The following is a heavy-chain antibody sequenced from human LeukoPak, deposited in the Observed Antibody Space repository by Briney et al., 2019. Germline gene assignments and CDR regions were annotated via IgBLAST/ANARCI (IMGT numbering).Heavy chain of an antibody. CDR1: GFTFSSYS. CDR3: AKAGATVNGGYYFDY. J-gene: IGHJ4*02. V-gene: IGHV3-48*01. CDR2: ISSSSSTI. D-gene: IGHD4-17*01. Sequence: GGSLRLSCAASGFTFSSYSMNWVRQAPGKGLEWISYISSSSSTIYYADSVKGRFTISRDNSKNTLYLQMNSLRAEDTAVYYCAKAGATVNGGYYFDYWGQGTLVTVSS.